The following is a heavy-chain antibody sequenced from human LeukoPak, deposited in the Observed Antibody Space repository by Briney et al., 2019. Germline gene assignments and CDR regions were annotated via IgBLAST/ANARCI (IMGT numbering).Heavy chain of an antibody. CDR3: ARGLLITIIVVVRRGYYFDY. V-gene: IGHV4-34*01. J-gene: IGHJ4*02. Sequence: SETLSVNCAVYGGSFGGYYWIWIRQPPVEGLEWIGEMNLSKSTNYNPSLNCRVNISVVTSKNQFSLKLSSVTGADTAVYYCARGLLITIIVVVRRGYYFDYWGQGTLVTVSS. D-gene: IGHD3-22*01. CDR1: GGSFGGYY. CDR2: MNLSKST.